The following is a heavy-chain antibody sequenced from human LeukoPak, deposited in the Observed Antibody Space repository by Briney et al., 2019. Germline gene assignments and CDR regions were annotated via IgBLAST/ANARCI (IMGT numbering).Heavy chain of an antibody. CDR3: ARQGVLEWLGLSYYYYMDV. CDR2: ISGSGGST. J-gene: IGHJ6*03. V-gene: IGHV3-23*01. CDR1: GFTFSSYA. D-gene: IGHD3-3*01. Sequence: GGSLRLSCAASGFTFSSYAMSWVRQAPGKGLEWVSAISGSGGSTYYADSVKGRFTISRDNAKNSLYLQMNSLRAEDTAVYYCARQGVLEWLGLSYYYYMDVWGKGTTVTVSS.